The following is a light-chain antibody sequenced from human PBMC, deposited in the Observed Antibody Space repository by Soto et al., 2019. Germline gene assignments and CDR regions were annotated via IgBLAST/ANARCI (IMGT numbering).Light chain of an antibody. CDR3: SSYAGSSTYV. CDR1: SSDVGSYNL. V-gene: IGLV2-23*01. J-gene: IGLJ1*01. CDR2: EGS. Sequence: QSALTQPASVSGSPGQSITISCTGTSSDVGSYNLVSWYQQHPGKAPKLMIYEGSKRTSGVSNRFSGSKSGNTASLTISGLQAEDEADYYCSSYAGSSTYVFGTGTKVTVL.